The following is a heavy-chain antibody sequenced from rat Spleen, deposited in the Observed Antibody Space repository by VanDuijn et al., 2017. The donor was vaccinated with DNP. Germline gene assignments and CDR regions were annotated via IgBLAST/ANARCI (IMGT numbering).Heavy chain of an antibody. J-gene: IGHJ2*01. V-gene: IGHV4-2*01. Sequence: EVQLVESGGGLVQPGRSLKLSCVASGFTFHNYWMSWIRQAPGKGLEWIGKINKDSSIKNYNPSLKDKFTISRDNAQNNLYLQMGKLGSKDTAIYYCASNDYWGEGVMVTVSS. CDR2: INKDSSIK. CDR1: GFTFHNYW. CDR3: ASNDY.